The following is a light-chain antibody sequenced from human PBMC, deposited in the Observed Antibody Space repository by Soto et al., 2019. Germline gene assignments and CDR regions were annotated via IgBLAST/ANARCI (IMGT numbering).Light chain of an antibody. V-gene: IGKV3-15*01. CDR2: DTS. CDR3: QQYQNWPRT. CDR1: QSIRNN. J-gene: IGKJ1*01. Sequence: EILMTQSPATLSVSPGERATLSCRANQSIRNNLAWIQQKPGQAPRLLIYDTSTRATDIPARFSGSGSGTEFTLTSSSLQSEDFAVYYCQQYQNWPRTFGQGTKVEIK.